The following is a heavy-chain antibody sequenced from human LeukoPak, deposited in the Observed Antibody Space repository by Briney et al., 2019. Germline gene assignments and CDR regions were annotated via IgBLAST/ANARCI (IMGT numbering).Heavy chain of an antibody. Sequence: SVKVSCKASGGTLSAYSISWVRQAPGQGLEWMGGIIPIFNTKNYAQRFQDRVILTADESTSTAYMELSSLRSEDTAVYYCARGNSRWSTPSSSYYYRMDVWGQGTTVAVSS. J-gene: IGHJ6*02. V-gene: IGHV1-69*13. D-gene: IGHD4-23*01. CDR2: IIPIFNTK. CDR1: GGTLSAYS. CDR3: ARGNSRWSTPSSSYYYRMDV.